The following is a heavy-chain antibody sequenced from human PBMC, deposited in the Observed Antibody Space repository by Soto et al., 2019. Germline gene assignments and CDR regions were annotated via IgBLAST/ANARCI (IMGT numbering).Heavy chain of an antibody. CDR1: GGSISSYY. CDR3: ARRYSSAFDI. V-gene: IGHV4-59*08. J-gene: IGHJ3*02. D-gene: IGHD6-13*01. Sequence: QVQLQESGPGLVKPSETLSLTCTVSGGSISSYYWSWIRQPPGKGLEWIVYIYYSGSTNYNPSLKRRVTISVDTSKNQFSLKLSSVTAADTAVYYCARRYSSAFDIWGQGTMVTVSS. CDR2: IYYSGST.